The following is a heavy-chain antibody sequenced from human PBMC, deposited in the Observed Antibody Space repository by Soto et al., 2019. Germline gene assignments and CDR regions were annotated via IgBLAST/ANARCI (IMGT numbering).Heavy chain of an antibody. J-gene: IGHJ5*02. V-gene: IGHV1-69*13. Sequence: SVKVSCKASGGTFSSYAISWVRQAPGQGLEWMGGIIPIFGTANYAQKFQGRVTITADESTSTAYVELSSLRSEDTAVYYCARGRGIIAARPYWFDPWGQGTLVTVSS. CDR2: IIPIFGTA. D-gene: IGHD6-6*01. CDR1: GGTFSSYA. CDR3: ARGRGIIAARPYWFDP.